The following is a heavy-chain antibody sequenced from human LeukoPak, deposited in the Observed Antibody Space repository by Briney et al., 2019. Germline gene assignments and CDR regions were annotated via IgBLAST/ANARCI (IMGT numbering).Heavy chain of an antibody. Sequence: SETLSLTCTVSGGSISSGRYYWSWIRQHPGKGLEWIGYIYYSGSTYYNPSLKSRVTISVDTSKNQFSLKLSSVTAADTAVYYCAKGSYSNGFDPWGQGTLVTVSS. D-gene: IGHD4-11*01. J-gene: IGHJ5*02. CDR2: IYYSGST. CDR3: AKGSYSNGFDP. CDR1: GGSISSGRYY. V-gene: IGHV4-31*03.